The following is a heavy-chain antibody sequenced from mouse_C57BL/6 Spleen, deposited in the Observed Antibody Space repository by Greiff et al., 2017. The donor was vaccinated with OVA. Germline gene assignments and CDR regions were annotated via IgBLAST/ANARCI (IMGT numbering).Heavy chain of an antibody. V-gene: IGHV5-6*01. J-gene: IGHJ3*01. CDR1: GFTFSSYG. D-gene: IGHD2-4*01. CDR2: ISSGGSYT. CDR3: ASLYYEYDLFAY. Sequence: EVHLVESGGDLVKPGGSLKLSCAASGFTFSSYGMSWVRQTPDKRLEWVATISSGGSYTYYPDSVKGRFTISRDNAKNTLYLQMSSLKSEDTAMYYCASLYYEYDLFAYWGQGTLVTVSA.